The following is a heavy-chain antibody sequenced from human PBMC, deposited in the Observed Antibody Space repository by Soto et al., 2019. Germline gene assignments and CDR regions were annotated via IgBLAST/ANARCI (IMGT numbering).Heavy chain of an antibody. CDR1: GFTFSSYT. J-gene: IGHJ4*01. CDR2: ISGSGGSP. CDR3: AKARCSGDTCYGPDY. D-gene: IGHD2-15*01. Sequence: EVQLLESGGGLVQPGGSLRLSCAASGFTFSSYTMSWVRQAPGKGLEWVSSISGSGGSPYNADSVQGRFTISRDNYNNTVALQMNSRRAEDTATYYCAKARCSGDTCYGPDYWGHGTLVTVSS. V-gene: IGHV3-23*01.